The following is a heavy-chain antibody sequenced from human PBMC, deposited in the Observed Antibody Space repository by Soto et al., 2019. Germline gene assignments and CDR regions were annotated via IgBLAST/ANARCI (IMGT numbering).Heavy chain of an antibody. J-gene: IGHJ5*02. V-gene: IGHV4-34*01. CDR2: IHLSGRV. CDR1: GGSFSDYY. Sequence: QVQLQQWGSGLLQPSETLSLTCAIYGGSFSDYYWHWIRQSPGKGLAWIGEIHLSGRVNFTPSLKSRTSLSMDTARNQFFLTLRSVTAADTAVYFWARTPTSGASAWLDPWGRGHLVTVSP. CDR3: ARTPTSGASAWLDP. D-gene: IGHD1-26*01.